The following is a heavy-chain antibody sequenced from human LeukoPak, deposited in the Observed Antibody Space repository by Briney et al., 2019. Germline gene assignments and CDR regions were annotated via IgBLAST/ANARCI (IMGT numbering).Heavy chain of an antibody. CDR1: GGTFNSYA. D-gene: IGHD5-12*01. V-gene: IGHV1-69*05. CDR2: IIPIFGTA. Sequence: SVKVSCKASGGTFNSYAISWVRQAPGQGLEWMGGIIPIFGTANYAQKFQGRVTMTTDTSTRTAYMELRSLRSDDTAVYYCARRLDIVVSIAFDIWGQGTMVTVSS. CDR3: ARRLDIVVSIAFDI. J-gene: IGHJ3*02.